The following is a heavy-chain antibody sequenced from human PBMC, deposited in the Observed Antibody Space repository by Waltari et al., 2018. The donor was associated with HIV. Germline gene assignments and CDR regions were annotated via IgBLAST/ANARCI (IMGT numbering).Heavy chain of an antibody. D-gene: IGHD3-10*01. J-gene: IGHJ4*02. V-gene: IGHV4-59*01. Sequence: QVQLQESGPGLVKPSETLSLTCTVSGGSISSYYWSWIRQPPGKGLEWIGYIYYSGSTNYNPSLKSRVTISVDTSKNQFSLKLSSVTAADTAVYYCARDHGSGTLDYWGQGTLVTVSS. CDR2: IYYSGST. CDR3: ARDHGSGTLDY. CDR1: GGSISSYY.